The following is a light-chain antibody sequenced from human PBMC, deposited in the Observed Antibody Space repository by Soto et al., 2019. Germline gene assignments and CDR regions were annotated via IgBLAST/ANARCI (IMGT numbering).Light chain of an antibody. Sequence: QSVLTQPPSVSGTPGQRVTISCSGSSSNIGSNTVNWYQQLPGTAPKHLIYSNNQRPSGVPDRFSGSKSGTSASLAISGLQSVDEADYYCAAWDDSLNAPYVFGTGTKLTVL. V-gene: IGLV1-44*01. CDR1: SSNIGSNT. CDR3: AAWDDSLNAPYV. J-gene: IGLJ1*01. CDR2: SNN.